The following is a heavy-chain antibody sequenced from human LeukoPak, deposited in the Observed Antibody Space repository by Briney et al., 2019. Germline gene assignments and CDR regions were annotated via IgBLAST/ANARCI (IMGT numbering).Heavy chain of an antibody. CDR1: GFTFSSYW. V-gene: IGHV3-74*01. D-gene: IGHD5-18*01. CDR2: IKSDGSTT. Sequence: RGGSLRLSCAASGFTFSSYWMHWVRQVPGKGLVWVSRIKSDGSTTTYADSVKGRFTISRDNAKNTLYLQMNSLRAEDTAVYYCARVVDTHFDYWGQGHPVTVSS. J-gene: IGHJ4*02. CDR3: ARVVDTHFDY.